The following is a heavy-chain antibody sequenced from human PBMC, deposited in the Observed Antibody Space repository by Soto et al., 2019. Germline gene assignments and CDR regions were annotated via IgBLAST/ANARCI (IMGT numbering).Heavy chain of an antibody. J-gene: IGHJ3*02. Sequence: SETLSLTCTVSGGSISSGGYYWSWIRQHPGKGLEWIGYIYYSGSTYYNPSLKSRVTISVDTSKNQFSLKLSSVTAADTAVYYCASIPGIAVAGPLDAFDIWGQGTMVTVSS. V-gene: IGHV4-31*03. D-gene: IGHD6-19*01. CDR3: ASIPGIAVAGPLDAFDI. CDR1: GGSISSGGYY. CDR2: IYYSGST.